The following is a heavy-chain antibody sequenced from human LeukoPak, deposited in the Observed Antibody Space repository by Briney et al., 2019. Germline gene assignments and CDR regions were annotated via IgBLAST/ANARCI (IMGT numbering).Heavy chain of an antibody. V-gene: IGHV3-21*01. Sequence: GGSLRLSCAASGFTFSSYSMNWVRQAPGKGLEWVSSISTSGTYIDYADSVKGRFTISRDNAKNSLYLQLDSLRAEDTAVYYCTTEERSTSPSDFDYWGQGTLVTVSS. CDR3: TTEERSTSPSDFDY. J-gene: IGHJ4*02. D-gene: IGHD2-2*01. CDR1: GFTFSSYS. CDR2: ISTSGTYI.